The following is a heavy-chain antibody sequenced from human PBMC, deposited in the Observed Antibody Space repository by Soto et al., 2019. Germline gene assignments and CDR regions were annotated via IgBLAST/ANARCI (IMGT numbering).Heavy chain of an antibody. D-gene: IGHD2-15*01. CDR3: ATLPPRIVVVKTEIPT. V-gene: IGHV4-4*02. CDR1: GTSISSTFW. CDR2: VCHSGST. Sequence: SETLSLTCAVSGTSISSTFWWTWVRQPPGKGLEWIGEVCHSGSTKYNPSLKSRVTISVDKSKNQFSLELRAVTAADTAVYYCATLPPRIVVVKTEIPTWGQGTLVTVSS. J-gene: IGHJ5*02.